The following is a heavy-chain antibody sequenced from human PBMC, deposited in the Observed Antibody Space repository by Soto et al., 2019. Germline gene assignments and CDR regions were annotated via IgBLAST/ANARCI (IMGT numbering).Heavy chain of an antibody. CDR1: GFSLSTSGVG. V-gene: IGHV2-5*02. CDR3: AHSRKSYYDILTGYNY. J-gene: IGHJ4*02. D-gene: IGHD3-9*01. Sequence: ATGPTLVNPTQTLTLTCTFSGFSLSTSGVGVAWIRQPPGKALEWLALIYWDDDKRYSPSLKSRLTITKDTSKNQVVLTMTNMDPGDTATYYCAHSRKSYYDILTGYNYWGQGTLVTVSS. CDR2: IYWDDDK.